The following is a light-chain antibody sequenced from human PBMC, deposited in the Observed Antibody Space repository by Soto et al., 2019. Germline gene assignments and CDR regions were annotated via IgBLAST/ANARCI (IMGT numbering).Light chain of an antibody. CDR1: SRDVGGYNY. Sequence: LTQPPSASGSPGQSVTISCTGTSRDVGGYNYVSWYQHHPGKAPKLMIYEVSKRPSGVPDRFSGSKSGNTASLTVSGLQAEDEADYYCSSYAGNTLLFGGGTKVTVL. CDR2: EVS. J-gene: IGLJ2*01. CDR3: SSYAGNTLL. V-gene: IGLV2-8*01.